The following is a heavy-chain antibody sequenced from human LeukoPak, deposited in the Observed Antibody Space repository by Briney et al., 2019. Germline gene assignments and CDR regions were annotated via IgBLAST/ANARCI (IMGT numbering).Heavy chain of an antibody. CDR1: GFTFSTYA. D-gene: IGHD3-22*01. CDR2: ISGTGGST. CDR3: AREPHNYYDSSRYYNYFDY. J-gene: IGHJ4*02. V-gene: IGHV3-23*01. Sequence: GGSLRLSCATSGFTFSTYAMCCVRQAPGKGLGWVSGISGTGGSTYYADSVRGRFTISRDNSKNTLYLQMNSLTAEDTAVYYCAREPHNYYDSSRYYNYFDYWGQGSLVTVSS.